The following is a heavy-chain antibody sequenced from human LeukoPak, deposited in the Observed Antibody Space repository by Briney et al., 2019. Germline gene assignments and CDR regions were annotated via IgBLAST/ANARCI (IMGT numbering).Heavy chain of an antibody. CDR1: GDSVTSGI. Sequence: SQTLLLTCAISGDSVTSGIWNWIRQSPSRGLEWLGRTYHWSKWFNDYAVSVESRMTINADTSRNQFSLQLNSVTPEDTAVYYCARDLHGSRGEFDYWGQGTLVTASS. CDR3: ARDLHGSRGEFDY. J-gene: IGHJ4*02. D-gene: IGHD3-16*01. V-gene: IGHV6-1*01. CDR2: TYHWSKWFN.